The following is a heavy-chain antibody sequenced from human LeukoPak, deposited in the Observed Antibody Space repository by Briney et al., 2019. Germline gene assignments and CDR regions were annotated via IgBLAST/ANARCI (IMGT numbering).Heavy chain of an antibody. D-gene: IGHD1-7*01. CDR1: GGSISSDGYY. J-gene: IGHJ4*02. Sequence: SETLSLTCTVSGGSISSDGYYWSWIRQPPGKGPEWIGYIYYSGSTNYNPSLKSRVTISVDTSKNQFSLKLSSVTAADTAVYYCARSYNWNYVNFDYWGQGTLVTVSS. CDR3: ARSYNWNYVNFDY. V-gene: IGHV4-61*08. CDR2: IYYSGST.